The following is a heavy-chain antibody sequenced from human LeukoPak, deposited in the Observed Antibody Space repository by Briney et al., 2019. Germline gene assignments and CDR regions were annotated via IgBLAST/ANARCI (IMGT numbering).Heavy chain of an antibody. D-gene: IGHD6-13*01. Sequence: GGSLRLSCAASGFSFDDYVMHWVRQASGKGLEWVSLISWDGGSTYYADSVKGRFTISRDNSKNSLYLQMNSLRAEDTALYYCAKDIRGSTSWYGLDYWGQGTLVTVSS. CDR2: ISWDGGST. CDR3: AKDIRGSTSWYGLDY. J-gene: IGHJ4*02. CDR1: GFSFDDYV. V-gene: IGHV3-43D*03.